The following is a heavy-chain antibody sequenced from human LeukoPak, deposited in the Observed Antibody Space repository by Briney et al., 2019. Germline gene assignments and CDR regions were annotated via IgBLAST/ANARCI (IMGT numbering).Heavy chain of an antibody. V-gene: IGHV3-30*18. CDR3: AKKGADAYCGGGSCFDF. Sequence: GGSLRLSWAASGFPFSIYGMQWVRQAPGKGLQWVAYLSYQGTFENYADSVKGRFTISRDNSENTLYLQMNSLSAEDTAVYYCAKKGADAYCGGGSCFDFWGPGTLVTVSS. CDR1: GFPFSIYG. D-gene: IGHD2-21*01. CDR2: LSYQGTFE. J-gene: IGHJ4*02.